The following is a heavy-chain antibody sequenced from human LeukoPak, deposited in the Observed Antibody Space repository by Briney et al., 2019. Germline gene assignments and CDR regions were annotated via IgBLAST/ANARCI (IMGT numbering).Heavy chain of an antibody. V-gene: IGHV1-2*02. J-gene: IGHJ4*02. CDR2: ISPNSGGT. Sequence: WASVKVSCKASGYTFTGYYMHWVRQAPGQGLERMGWISPNSGGTHYAQKFQGRVTLARDTSISTAYMELSGLRSDDTAVYYCAREGGDYHFDYWGQGTLVTVSS. CDR1: GYTFTGYY. CDR3: AREGGDYHFDY. D-gene: IGHD4-17*01.